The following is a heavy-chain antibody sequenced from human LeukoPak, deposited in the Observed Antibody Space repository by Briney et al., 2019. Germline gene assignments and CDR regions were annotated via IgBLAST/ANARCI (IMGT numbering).Heavy chain of an antibody. J-gene: IGHJ4*02. V-gene: IGHV1-18*01. CDR2: ISAYNGNT. CDR3: ARDIRYSGLGADFDY. CDR1: GYTFTSYG. Sequence: ASVKVSCKASGYTFTSYGISWVRQAPGQGLEWMGWISAYNGNTNYAQKLQGRVTMTTDTSTSTAYMELRSLRSDDTAVYYCARDIRYSGLGADFDYWGQGTLVTVSS. D-gene: IGHD3-10*01.